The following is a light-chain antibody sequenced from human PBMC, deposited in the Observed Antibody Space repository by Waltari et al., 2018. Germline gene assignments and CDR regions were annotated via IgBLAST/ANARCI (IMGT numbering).Light chain of an antibody. CDR2: GRN. Sequence: QSGLTQPPSVSGAPGQTISISCTWSSSNIGAGYDIFWYQQFPGAAPNLLIYGRNNRPAGVPGRFSGSQSGTSASLAITGLQAEDEADYYCQSYDPSRSEVVFGGGTKLTVL. CDR3: QSYDPSRSEVV. CDR1: SSNIGAGYD. J-gene: IGLJ2*01. V-gene: IGLV1-40*01.